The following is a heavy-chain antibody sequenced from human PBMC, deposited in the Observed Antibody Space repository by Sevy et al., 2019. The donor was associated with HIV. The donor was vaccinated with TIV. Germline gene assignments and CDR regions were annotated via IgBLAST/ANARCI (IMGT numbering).Heavy chain of an antibody. CDR2: ISGLTNYI. D-gene: IGHD6-19*01. CDR1: GFAFSDYY. V-gene: IGHV3-11*06. Sequence: GGSLRLSCAASGFAFSDYYMNWIRQAPGKGLEWVSCISGLTNYINYADSVKGRFTIPRHNAKNSVYLQMNSLRAEDTAVYYCARRSSGWDYFDYWGQGTPVTVSS. J-gene: IGHJ4*02. CDR3: ARRSSGWDYFDY.